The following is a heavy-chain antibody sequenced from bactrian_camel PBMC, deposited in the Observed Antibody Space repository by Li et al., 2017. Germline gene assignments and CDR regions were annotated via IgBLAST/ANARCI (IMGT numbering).Heavy chain of an antibody. CDR2: LDSDGSI. CDR1: GLRL. Sequence: VQLVESGGGSVQAGGSLTLSCRFSGLRLVWYRQAPENQCEWVSTLDSDGSIYYRDLVQGRFSISKDTAKNTLTLQMNSLKPDDTAIYYCALGAPKAGYCVVDSFVYDSWGQGTQVTVS. V-gene: IGHV3S53*01. CDR3: ALGAPKAGYCVVDSFVYDS. J-gene: IGHJ4*01. D-gene: IGHD2*01.